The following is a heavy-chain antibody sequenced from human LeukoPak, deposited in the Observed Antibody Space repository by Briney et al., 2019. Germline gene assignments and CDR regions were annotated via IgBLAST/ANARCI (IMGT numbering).Heavy chain of an antibody. CDR3: AKGLIYCSGGSCSGGYFDY. D-gene: IGHD2-15*01. J-gene: IGHJ4*02. V-gene: IGHV3-30*18. CDR2: MSYDGSYK. Sequence: PGRSLRLSCAASGFTFSSYGMHWVRQAPGKGLEWVAVMSYDGSYKYHADSVKGRFSISRDNSKNTLYLQMNSLRVGDTAVYYCAKGLIYCSGGSCSGGYFDYWGQGTLVTVSS. CDR1: GFTFSSYG.